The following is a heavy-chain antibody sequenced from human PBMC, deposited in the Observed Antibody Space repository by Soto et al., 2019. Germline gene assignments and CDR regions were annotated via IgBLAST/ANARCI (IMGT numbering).Heavy chain of an antibody. D-gene: IGHD3-10*01. CDR2: INPSGGST. J-gene: IGHJ5*02. CDR3: ARDALWFGELLSGWFDP. CDR1: GYTFTSYY. Sequence: XSVKVSCKASGYTFTSYYMHWVRQAPVQGLEWMGIINPSGGSTSYAQKFQGRVTMTRDTSTSTVYMELSSLRSEDTAVYYCARDALWFGELLSGWFDPWGQGTLVTVSS. V-gene: IGHV1-46*01.